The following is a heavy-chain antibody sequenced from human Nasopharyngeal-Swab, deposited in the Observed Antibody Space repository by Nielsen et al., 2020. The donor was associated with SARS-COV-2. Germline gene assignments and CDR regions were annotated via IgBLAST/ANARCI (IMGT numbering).Heavy chain of an antibody. CDR2: INQDGSEK. J-gene: IGHJ4*02. D-gene: IGHD6-19*01. CDR1: GFTFSSYW. Sequence: GGSLRPSCVASGFTFSSYWMTWVRQAPGKGLEWVANINQDGSEKYYVDSVKGRFTISRDNAKNSLYLQVNSLRAEDTAVYYCARHSGWSFDYWGQGTLVTVSS. CDR3: ARHSGWSFDY. V-gene: IGHV3-7*01.